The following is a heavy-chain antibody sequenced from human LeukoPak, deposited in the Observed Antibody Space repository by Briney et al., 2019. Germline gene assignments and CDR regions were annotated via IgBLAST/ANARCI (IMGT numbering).Heavy chain of an antibody. CDR2: ISSSGSSI. V-gene: IGHV3-48*03. D-gene: IGHD1-1*01. J-gene: IGHJ5*02. CDR1: GFTFSTYE. Sequence: GGSLSLSCGASGFTFSTYEMNWVRQAPGKGLEWVSYISSSGSSIYYADSVKGRFTVSRDNAKNSLYLQMNSLRAEDTAVYYCARYNWNPHWFDPWGQGTLVTVSS. CDR3: ARYNWNPHWFDP.